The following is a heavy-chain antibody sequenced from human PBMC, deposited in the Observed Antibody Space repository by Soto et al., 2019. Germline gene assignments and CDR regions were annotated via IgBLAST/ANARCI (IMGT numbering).Heavy chain of an antibody. CDR1: GFDFGSLG. CDR3: SADHPHTAIGWPV. CDR2: IVVASGRT. J-gene: IGHJ6*02. V-gene: IGHV1-58*02. Sequence: GASVKVSCKASGFDFGSLGIQFLRQTRGRGPEWIGWIVVASGRTNYARQFQGRVAFSRDMSSTTAYMDLYDLKSDDTAVYFCSADHPHTAIGWPVWGQGTTVTVSS.